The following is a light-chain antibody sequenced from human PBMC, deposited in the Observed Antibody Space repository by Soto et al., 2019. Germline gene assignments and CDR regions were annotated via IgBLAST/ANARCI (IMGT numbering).Light chain of an antibody. Sequence: EIVLAQSPGTLSLSPGERATLSFRASQSVSINLAWYQQKPGQAPRLLIYDASTRATGIPARFSGSGSGTDFTLTISSLEPEDFAVYYCQQRSNWPITFGQGTRLEIK. CDR1: QSVSIN. CDR2: DAS. V-gene: IGKV3-11*01. J-gene: IGKJ5*01. CDR3: QQRSNWPIT.